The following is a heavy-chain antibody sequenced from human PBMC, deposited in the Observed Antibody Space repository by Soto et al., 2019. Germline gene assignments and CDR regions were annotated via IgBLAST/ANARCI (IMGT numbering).Heavy chain of an antibody. CDR1: GYTFTSYA. J-gene: IGHJ4*02. V-gene: IGHV1-3*01. CDR3: ARGLNVYFHYFDC. D-gene: IGHD3-10*01. CDR2: INAGNGNT. Sequence: ASVKVSCKASGYTFTSYAMHWVRQAPGQRLEWMGWINAGNGNTKYSQKFQGRVTITRDTSASTAYMELSSLRSEDTAVYYCARGLNVYFHYFDCWGQGTPVPVSS.